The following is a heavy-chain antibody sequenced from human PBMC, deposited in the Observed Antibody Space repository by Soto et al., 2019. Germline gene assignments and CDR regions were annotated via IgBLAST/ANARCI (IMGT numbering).Heavy chain of an antibody. V-gene: IGHV3-33*01. CDR3: ARDGIAAAGMYYYYYYMDV. CDR2: IWYDGSNK. CDR1: GFTFSSYG. D-gene: IGHD6-13*01. Sequence: PGGSLRLSCAASGFTFSSYGMHWVRQAPGKGLEWVAVIWYDGSNKYYADSVKGRFTISRDNSKNTLYLQMNSLRAEDTAVYYCARDGIAAAGMYYYYYYMDVWGKGTTVTVSS. J-gene: IGHJ6*03.